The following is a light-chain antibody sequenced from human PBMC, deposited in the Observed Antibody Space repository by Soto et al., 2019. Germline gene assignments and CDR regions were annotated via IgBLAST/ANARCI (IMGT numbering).Light chain of an antibody. Sequence: QSALTQPASVSWSPGQSITISCTGARSDVGNYDYVSWYQQHPGKAPKLIMYAVSHRPSGVSSRFSGSKSGNTASLTISGLQAEDEAAYYCSSYTATNTLVVFGTGTKVTVL. CDR2: AVS. CDR1: RSDVGNYDY. V-gene: IGLV2-14*01. J-gene: IGLJ1*01. CDR3: SSYTATNTLVV.